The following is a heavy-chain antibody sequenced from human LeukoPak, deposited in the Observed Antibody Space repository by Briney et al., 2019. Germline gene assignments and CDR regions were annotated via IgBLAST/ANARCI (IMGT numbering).Heavy chain of an antibody. CDR1: GFTFSSYA. V-gene: IGHV3-23*01. CDR2: ISDSGGST. J-gene: IGHJ3*02. Sequence: PGGSLRLSCAAPGFTFSSYAMSWVRQAPGKELEWVSAISDSGGSTYYADSVKGRFTISRDNSKNTLYLQMNSLRAEDTAVYYCAKEWELLGRAFDSWGQGTRVTVSS. D-gene: IGHD1-26*01. CDR3: AKEWELLGRAFDS.